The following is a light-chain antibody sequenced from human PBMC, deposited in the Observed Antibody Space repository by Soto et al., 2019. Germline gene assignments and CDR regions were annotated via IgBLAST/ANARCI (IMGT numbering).Light chain of an antibody. J-gene: IGKJ1*01. Sequence: DIQMTQSPSTLSASVGDRVTITCRASQSISSWLAWYQQRPGKAPKLLIYKASSLESGVPSRFSGSGSWTEFTLTISSLQPDDFATYYCQQYNTMATFGQGTKVEIK. CDR3: QQYNTMAT. V-gene: IGKV1-5*03. CDR2: KAS. CDR1: QSISSW.